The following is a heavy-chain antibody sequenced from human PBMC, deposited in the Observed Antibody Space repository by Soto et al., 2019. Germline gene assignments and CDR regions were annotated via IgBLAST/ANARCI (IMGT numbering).Heavy chain of an antibody. CDR1: GITYTTYA. CDR3: ARAISGYVT. CDR2: INTGNGNT. V-gene: IGHV1-3*04. D-gene: IGHD5-12*01. J-gene: IGHJ5*02. Sequence: QVQVVQSGAEVKKPGASVKVSCKASGITYTTYAIHWVRQAPGQGLEWMGWINTGNGNTRYSHRFQGRVTLTTDTSARTAYMDLSSLTSEDTAVYYCARAISGYVTWGQGTLITVSS.